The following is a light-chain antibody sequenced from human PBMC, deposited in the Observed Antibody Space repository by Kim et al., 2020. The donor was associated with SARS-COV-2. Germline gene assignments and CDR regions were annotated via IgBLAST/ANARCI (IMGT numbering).Light chain of an antibody. V-gene: IGKV1-17*01. CDR3: LQDSTYPIT. CDR1: QDIRND. J-gene: IGKJ5*01. Sequence: ASVGDRVNITCRASQDIRNDLGWYQQNPGRAPKRLIYGASSLQSGVPSRFSGSGSGTEFTLTISSVQPEDFATYFCLQDSTYPITFGQGTRLEIK. CDR2: GAS.